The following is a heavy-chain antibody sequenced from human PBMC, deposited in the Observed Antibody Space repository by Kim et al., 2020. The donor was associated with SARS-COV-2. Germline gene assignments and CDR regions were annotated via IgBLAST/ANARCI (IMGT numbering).Heavy chain of an antibody. CDR1: GYSFTSYW. V-gene: IGHV5-51*01. Sequence: GESLKISCKGSGYSFTSYWIGWVRQMPGKGPEWMGIIYPGDSDTRYSPSFQGQVTIAADKPISTAYLQWSRLKASDTAMYYCARQNSVYYDILTGSPYGMDVWGEGTTVTVSS. D-gene: IGHD3-9*01. CDR2: IYPGDSDT. J-gene: IGHJ6*04. CDR3: ARQNSVYYDILTGSPYGMDV.